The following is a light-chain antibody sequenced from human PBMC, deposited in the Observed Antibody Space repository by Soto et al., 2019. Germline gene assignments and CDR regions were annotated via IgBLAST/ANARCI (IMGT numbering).Light chain of an antibody. V-gene: IGLV2-8*01. CDR3: SSYAGSNNLGV. CDR1: SSDVGGYNY. J-gene: IGLJ1*01. Sequence: QSAPTQPPSASGSPGQSVTISCTGTSSDVGGYNYVSWYQQHPGKAPKLMIYEVSKRPSGVPDRFSGSKSGNTASLTVSGLQAEDEADYYCSSYAGSNNLGVFVTGTKLTVL. CDR2: EVS.